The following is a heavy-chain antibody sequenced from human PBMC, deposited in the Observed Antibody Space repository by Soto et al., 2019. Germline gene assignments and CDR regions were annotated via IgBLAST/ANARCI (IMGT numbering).Heavy chain of an antibody. V-gene: IGHV3-30*18. D-gene: IGHD2-15*01. Sequence: HPGGSLRLSCAASGFTFSSYGMHWVRQAPGKGLEWVAVISYDGSNKYYADSVKGRFTISRDNSKNTLYLQMNSLRAEDTAVYYCAKEPYCSGGSCEGYYYYYMDVWGKGTTVTVSS. CDR2: ISYDGSNK. CDR3: AKEPYCSGGSCEGYYYYYMDV. J-gene: IGHJ6*03. CDR1: GFTFSSYG.